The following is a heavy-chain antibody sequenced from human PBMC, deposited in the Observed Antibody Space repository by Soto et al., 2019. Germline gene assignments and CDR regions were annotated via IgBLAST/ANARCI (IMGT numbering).Heavy chain of an antibody. V-gene: IGHV3-7*01. CDR1: GFTFSSYW. Sequence: GGSLRLSCAASGFTFSSYWMSWVRQAPGKGLEWVANIKQDGSEKYYVDSVKGRFTISRDNAKNSLYLQMNSLRAEDTAVYYCAREGYDFWSGFSSYFDYWGQGTLVTVSS. J-gene: IGHJ4*02. CDR3: AREGYDFWSGFSSYFDY. CDR2: IKQDGSEK. D-gene: IGHD3-3*01.